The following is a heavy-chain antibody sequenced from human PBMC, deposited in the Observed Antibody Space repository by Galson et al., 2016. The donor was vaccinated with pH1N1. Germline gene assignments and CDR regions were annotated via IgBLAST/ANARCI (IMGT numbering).Heavy chain of an antibody. V-gene: IGHV3-43*01. D-gene: IGHD3-16*01. CDR1: GFTFHDYT. CDR2: VSWDGGST. J-gene: IGHJ6*02. Sequence: SLRLSCAASGFTFHDYTMHWVRQTPGKGLEWVSLVSWDGGSTYYADYVKGRFTVSRDDSKNSLYLQMNSLRSEDTALYSCAKEIQRGSYGMDVWGRGTTVTVSS. CDR3: AKEIQRGSYGMDV.